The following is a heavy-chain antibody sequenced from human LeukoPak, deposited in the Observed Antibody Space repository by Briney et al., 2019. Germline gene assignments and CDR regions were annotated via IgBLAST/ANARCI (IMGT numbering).Heavy chain of an antibody. CDR2: IYPSDSDT. D-gene: IGHD4-17*01. Sequence: GEPLKISCKGSGYNFASYWIAWVRQMPGKGPEWMGIIYPSDSDTRYSPSFQGHVTISADKSISTAYLQWSSLKASDTAMYYCARSVTYFDYWGQGTLVTVSS. J-gene: IGHJ4*02. CDR3: ARSVTYFDY. V-gene: IGHV5-51*01. CDR1: GYNFASYW.